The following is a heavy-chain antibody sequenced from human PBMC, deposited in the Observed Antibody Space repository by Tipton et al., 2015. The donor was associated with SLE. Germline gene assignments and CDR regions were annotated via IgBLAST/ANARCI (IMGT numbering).Heavy chain of an antibody. CDR2: IYYSGST. CDR1: GFTFSNAW. CDR3: ARDQDSGSYRGQNAFDI. V-gene: IGHV4-59*01. J-gene: IGHJ3*02. Sequence: LRLSCAASGFTFSNAWMTWVRQAPGKGLEWIGYIYYSGSTNYNPSLKSRVTISVDTSKNQFSLKLSSVTAADTAVYYCARDQDSGSYRGQNAFDIWGQGTMVTVSS. D-gene: IGHD1-26*01.